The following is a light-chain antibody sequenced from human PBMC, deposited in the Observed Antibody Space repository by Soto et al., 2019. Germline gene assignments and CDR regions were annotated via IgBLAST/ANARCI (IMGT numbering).Light chain of an antibody. CDR1: QDISNF. V-gene: IGKV1-27*01. J-gene: IGKJ5*01. CDR3: QQYDILPIT. CDR2: AAS. Sequence: DIQMTQSPSSLSAFVGDTVTITCRASQDISNFLAWYQQKPGKVPKLLIYAASTLQSGVPSRFSGSGSGTHFTFTISSLQTEDIGTYYCQQYDILPITFGRGTRLEIK.